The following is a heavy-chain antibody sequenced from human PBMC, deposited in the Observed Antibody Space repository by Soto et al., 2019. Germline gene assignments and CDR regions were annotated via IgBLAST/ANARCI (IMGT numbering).Heavy chain of an antibody. Sequence: QVQLVQSGAEVKKPGASVKVSCKASGYTFTSYYMHWVRQAPGQGLEWMGIINPSGGSTSYAQKLQGRVTMTRDTSTSTVYMELSSLRSEDTAVYYCARDRGGYYYGMDVWGQGTTVTVSS. V-gene: IGHV1-46*03. CDR3: ARDRGGYYYGMDV. D-gene: IGHD3-10*01. J-gene: IGHJ6*02. CDR1: GYTFTSYY. CDR2: INPSGGST.